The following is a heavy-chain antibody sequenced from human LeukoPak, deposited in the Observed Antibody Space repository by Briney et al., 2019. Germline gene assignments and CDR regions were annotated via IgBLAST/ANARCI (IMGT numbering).Heavy chain of an antibody. D-gene: IGHD2-21*01. Sequence: GGSLRLSCAASGFTFSSYAMSWVRQAPEKRLEWVSAISGRTGSTYFADSVKGRFTISRDNSRKTLYLQMSSLRVEDTAVYYCAKGVTGTNDWDFDYWGQGALVTVSS. V-gene: IGHV3-23*01. CDR1: GFTFSSYA. J-gene: IGHJ4*02. CDR2: ISGRTGST. CDR3: AKGVTGTNDWDFDY.